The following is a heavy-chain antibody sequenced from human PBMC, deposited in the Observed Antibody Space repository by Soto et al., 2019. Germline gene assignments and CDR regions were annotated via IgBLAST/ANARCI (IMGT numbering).Heavy chain of an antibody. CDR3: ARDTPRGFNLLDYYYYYMDV. CDR2: INAGNGNT. CDR1: GYTFTSYA. D-gene: IGHD1-26*01. Sequence: ASVKVSCKASGYTFTSYAMHWVRQAPGQRLEWMGWINAGNGNTKYSQKFQGRVTITRDTSASTAYIELRSLRSDDTAVYYCARDTPRGFNLLDYYYYYMDVWGKGTTVTVS. V-gene: IGHV1-3*01. J-gene: IGHJ6*03.